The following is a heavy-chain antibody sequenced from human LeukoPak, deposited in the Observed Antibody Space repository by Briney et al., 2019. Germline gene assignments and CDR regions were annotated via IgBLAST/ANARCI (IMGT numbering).Heavy chain of an antibody. Sequence: SETLSLTCTVSGGSISSSSYYWGWIRQPPGKGLEWIGSIYYSGSTYYNPSLKSRVTISVDTSKNQFSLKLSSVTAADTAVYYCARHPQALIYDSSGYYPNWFDPWGQGTLVTVSS. J-gene: IGHJ5*02. CDR3: ARHPQALIYDSSGYYPNWFDP. D-gene: IGHD3-22*01. CDR1: GGSISSSSYY. CDR2: IYYSGST. V-gene: IGHV4-39*01.